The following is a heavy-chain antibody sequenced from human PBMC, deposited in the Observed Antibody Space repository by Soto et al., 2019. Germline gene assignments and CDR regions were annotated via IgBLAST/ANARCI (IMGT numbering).Heavy chain of an antibody. CDR3: ARVGDSSGYYQLFDY. J-gene: IGHJ4*02. D-gene: IGHD3-22*01. CDR2: INQDGSER. CDR1: GFTFSTYW. V-gene: IGHV3-7*01. Sequence: GGSLRLSCAASGFTFSTYWMTWVRQPPGKGLEWVASINQDGSERYYVDSVRGRFTISRDNAKNSLYLQMNSLRAEDTAVYYCARVGDSSGYYQLFDYWGQGTLVTVSS.